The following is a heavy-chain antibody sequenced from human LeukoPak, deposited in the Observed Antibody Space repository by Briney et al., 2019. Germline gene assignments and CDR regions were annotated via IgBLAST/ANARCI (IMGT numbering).Heavy chain of an antibody. D-gene: IGHD3-22*01. V-gene: IGHV1-18*01. J-gene: IGHJ4*02. CDR1: GYTFTSYG. CDR3: ARDRIRYYYDSSGYYYDPKCDY. CDR2: INTYNGNT. Sequence: GASVKVSCKASGYTFTSYGISWVRQAPGQGLELMGWINTYNGNTNYAQKLQGRVTMTTDTSTSTAYLEMRSLRSDDNAVYYCARDRIRYYYDSSGYYYDPKCDYWGQGTLVTVSS.